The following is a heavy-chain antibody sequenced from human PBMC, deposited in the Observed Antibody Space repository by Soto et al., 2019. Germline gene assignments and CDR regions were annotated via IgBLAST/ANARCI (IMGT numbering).Heavy chain of an antibody. D-gene: IGHD3-10*01. V-gene: IGHV3-23*01. CDR1: GFTFSSYA. CDR2: ISGSGGST. CDR3: AKGVEHTMVRGVIIY. Sequence: GGSLRLSCAASGFTFSSYAMSWVRQAPGKGLEWVSAISGSGGSTYYADSVKGRFTISRDNSKNTLYLQMNSLRAKDTAVYYCAKGVEHTMVRGVIIYWGQGTLVTVSS. J-gene: IGHJ4*02.